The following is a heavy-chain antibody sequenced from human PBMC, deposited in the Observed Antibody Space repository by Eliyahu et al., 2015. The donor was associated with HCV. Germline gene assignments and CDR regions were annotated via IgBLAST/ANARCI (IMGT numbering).Heavy chain of an antibody. CDR2: IWYDGNNK. CDR3: ARDIGGYYHYFDY. Sequence: QVQLVESGGSXVQPGRSLRLXCAXXGFXFNTXAXHWVRQAXGKGLEWIAGIWYDGNNKYYADSVRGRFTISRDNSNNMVHLQMNSLRPDDTAMYHCARDIGGYYHYFDYWGQGTLVTVSS. D-gene: IGHD3-3*01. CDR1: GFXFNTXA. V-gene: IGHV3-33*08. J-gene: IGHJ4*02.